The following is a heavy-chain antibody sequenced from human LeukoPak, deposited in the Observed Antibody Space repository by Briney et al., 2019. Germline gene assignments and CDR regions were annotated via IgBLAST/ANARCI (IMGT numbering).Heavy chain of an antibody. J-gene: IGHJ4*02. CDR3: ARVGDVGPFDY. V-gene: IGHV3-64*01. D-gene: IGHD1-26*01. CDR2: MSSNGGTT. CDR1: GFTFSSYA. Sequence: GGSLRLSCAASGFTFSSYAMHWVRQAPGKGLEYVSAMSSNGGTTDYANSVKGRFTISRDNSKNTLYLQMGSLRAEDMAVYYYARVGDVGPFDYSGQGTLVTVSS.